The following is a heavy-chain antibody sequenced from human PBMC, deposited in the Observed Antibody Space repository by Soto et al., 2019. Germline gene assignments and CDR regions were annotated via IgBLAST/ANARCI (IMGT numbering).Heavy chain of an antibody. J-gene: IGHJ5*02. CDR3: ARGYSPYDH. V-gene: IGHV4-61*01. CDR2: IYYSGPS. D-gene: IGHD4-4*01. CDR1: GGSVSRDSNF. Sequence: SETRSLTCTVSGGSVSRDSNFWSWIRQPPGKGLEWIGYIYYSGPSRYNPSLESRVTISIDSSKNQGSLTLTSVTAADTAVYYCARGYSPYDHWGRGTLVTVSS.